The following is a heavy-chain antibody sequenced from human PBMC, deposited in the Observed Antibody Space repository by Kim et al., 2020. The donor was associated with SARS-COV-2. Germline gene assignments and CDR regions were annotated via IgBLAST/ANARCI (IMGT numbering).Heavy chain of an antibody. CDR1: GYTFTSYA. CDR2: INTNTGNP. V-gene: IGHV7-4-1*02. D-gene: IGHD3-3*01. J-gene: IGHJ6*02. Sequence: ASVKVSCKASGYTFTSYAMNWVRQAPGQGLEWMGWINTNTGNPTYAQGFTGRFVFSFDTSVSTAYLQISSLKAEDTAVYYCARDPGVSTIFGVVIRNPNYYGMDVWGQGPTVTVSS. CDR3: ARDPGVSTIFGVVIRNPNYYGMDV.